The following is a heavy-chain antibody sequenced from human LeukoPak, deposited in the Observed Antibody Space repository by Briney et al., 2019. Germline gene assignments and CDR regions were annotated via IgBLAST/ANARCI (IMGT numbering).Heavy chain of an antibody. CDR1: GFTFSESW. V-gene: IGHV3-74*03. CDR2: LNTYDRST. CDR3: ARDLGSRN. Sequence: GWSLRLSCAASGFTFSESWMHWFRQAPGKGLEWVSRLNTYDRSTTYADSVKGRFTISSDNAKNTPYLQMNSLRIEDTAVYYCARDLGSRNWGQGTLVTVSS. D-gene: IGHD7-27*01. J-gene: IGHJ4*02.